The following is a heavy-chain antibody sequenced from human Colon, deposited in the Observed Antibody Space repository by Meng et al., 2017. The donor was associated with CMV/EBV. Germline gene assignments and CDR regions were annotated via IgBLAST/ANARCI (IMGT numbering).Heavy chain of an antibody. Sequence: GESLKISCAASGFTFNNYAMTWVRQTPGMGLEWVSLIYSGGSSTYYADSMKGRFTISRDDSKNTLYLQMDSLRAEDTAIYYCAREDFTTSSYDFWGQGTLVTVSS. D-gene: IGHD3/OR15-3a*01. CDR3: AREDFTTSSYDF. J-gene: IGHJ4*02. CDR2: IYSGGSST. V-gene: IGHV3-23*03. CDR1: GFTFNNYA.